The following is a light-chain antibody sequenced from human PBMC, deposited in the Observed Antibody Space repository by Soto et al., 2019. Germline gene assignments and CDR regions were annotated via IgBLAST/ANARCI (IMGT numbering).Light chain of an antibody. CDR1: QGIRND. CDR3: QQSYSTPVT. J-gene: IGKJ1*01. Sequence: DIQVPQSPPSLCVSVGDRVTITSRARQGIRNDLGWYQQKQGKATKRLIYSASSLQSGVPSRFSGSGSGTDFNLTISSLQPEDFATYYCQQSYSTPVTFGQGTKGDIK. CDR2: SAS. V-gene: IGKV1-39*01.